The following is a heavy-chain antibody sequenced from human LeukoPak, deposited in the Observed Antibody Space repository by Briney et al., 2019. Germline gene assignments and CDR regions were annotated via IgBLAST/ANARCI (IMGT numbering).Heavy chain of an antibody. Sequence: ASETLSLTCAVYGGSFSGYYWSWIRQPPGKELEWIGEINHSGSTDYNPSLKSRVTISVDTSKNQFSLKLSSVTAADTAVYYCARGRNWGIDYWGQGTLVTVSS. D-gene: IGHD7-27*01. V-gene: IGHV4-34*01. CDR1: GGSFSGYY. CDR2: INHSGST. CDR3: ARGRNWGIDY. J-gene: IGHJ4*02.